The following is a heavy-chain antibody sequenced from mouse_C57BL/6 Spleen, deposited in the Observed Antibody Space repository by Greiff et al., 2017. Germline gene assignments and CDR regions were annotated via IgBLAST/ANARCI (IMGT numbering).Heavy chain of an antibody. CDR2: ISYDGSN. J-gene: IGHJ1*03. V-gene: IGHV3-6*01. Sequence: EVQLQESGPGLVKPSQSLSLTCSVTGYSITSGYYWNWIRQFPGNKLEWMGYISYDGSNNYNPSLKNRISITRDTSKNQFFLTLNSVTTEDTSTYYCARHYYGSSYWYCDVWGTGTTVTVSS. CDR1: GYSITSGYY. CDR3: ARHYYGSSYWYCDV. D-gene: IGHD1-1*01.